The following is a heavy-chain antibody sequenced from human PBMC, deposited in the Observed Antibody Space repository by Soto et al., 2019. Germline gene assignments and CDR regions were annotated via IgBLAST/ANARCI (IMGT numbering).Heavy chain of an antibody. Sequence: AAVTVYCTAPGDTFSSHSLNWVREAKGQGLELMGVINPHGGSTKYAQKFQGRITMTRDTSRSTGYMELSSLRSDDTAIYYCARSPGGNFGIIIECSNWLDPWGQGTRVTVS. CDR1: GDTFSSHS. D-gene: IGHD3-3*01. J-gene: IGHJ5*02. V-gene: IGHV1-46*01. CDR2: INPHGGST. CDR3: ARSPGGNFGIIIECSNWLDP.